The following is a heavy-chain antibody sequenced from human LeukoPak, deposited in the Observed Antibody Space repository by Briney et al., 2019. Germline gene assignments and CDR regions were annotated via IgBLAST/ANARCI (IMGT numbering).Heavy chain of an antibody. CDR3: ARVIRGYGSGSYDY. Sequence: ASVKVSCEASGYTFTSYGISWVRQAPGQGLEWMGWISAYNGNTNYAQKFQGRVTITADESTSTAYMELSSLRSEDTAVYYCARVIRGYGSGSYDYWGQGTLVTVSS. CDR2: ISAYNGNT. CDR1: GYTFTSYG. J-gene: IGHJ4*02. D-gene: IGHD3-10*01. V-gene: IGHV1-18*01.